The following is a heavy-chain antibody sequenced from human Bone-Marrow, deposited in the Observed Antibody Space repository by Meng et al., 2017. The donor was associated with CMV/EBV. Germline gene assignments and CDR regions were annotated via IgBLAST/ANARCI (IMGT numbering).Heavy chain of an antibody. CDR2: IVVGSGNT. CDR3: AADQFLGGSYTYFDY. Sequence: SVKVSCKASGFTFTSSAVQWVRQARGQRLEWIGWIVVGSGNTNYAQKFQERVTITRDMSTSTAYMELSSLRSEDTAVYYCAADQFLGGSYTYFDYWGQGTTVTVSS. V-gene: IGHV1-58*01. D-gene: IGHD1-26*01. J-gene: IGHJ4*03. CDR1: GFTFTSSA.